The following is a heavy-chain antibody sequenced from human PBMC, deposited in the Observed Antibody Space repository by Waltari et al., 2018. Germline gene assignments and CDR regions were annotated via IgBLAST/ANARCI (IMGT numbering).Heavy chain of an antibody. CDR2: ISYDGSNK. V-gene: IGHV3-30-3*01. CDR1: GFTFSSYA. CDR3: ARDNPTMREFDY. D-gene: IGHD3-22*01. Sequence: QVQLVESGGGVVQPGRSLRLSCAASGFTFSSYAMHWVRQAPGKGLEWVAVISYDGSNKYYADSVKGRFTISRDNSKNTLYLQMNSLRAEDTAVYYCARDNPTMREFDYWGQGTLVTVSS. J-gene: IGHJ4*02.